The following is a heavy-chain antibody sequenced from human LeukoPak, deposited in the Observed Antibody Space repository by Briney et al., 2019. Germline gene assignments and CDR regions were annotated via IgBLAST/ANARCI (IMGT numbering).Heavy chain of an antibody. Sequence: PSETLSLTCTVSGYATSSGYYWGWIRQPPGEGLEWIGRIYHSGGTYYNPSLKRRVTISVDTSKNQFSLNMSSVTAADTAVYYCARGIGYDILAGYLYFDYGGQGTLVTVSS. D-gene: IGHD3-9*01. CDR3: ARGIGYDILAGYLYFDY. CDR1: GYATSSGYY. V-gene: IGHV4-38-2*02. CDR2: IYHSGGT. J-gene: IGHJ4*02.